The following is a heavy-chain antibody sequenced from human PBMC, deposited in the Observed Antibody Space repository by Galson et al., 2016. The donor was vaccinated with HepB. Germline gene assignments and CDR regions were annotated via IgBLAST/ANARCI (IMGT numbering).Heavy chain of an antibody. CDR1: GFSVSDSGLG. CDR2: IYWDDDK. V-gene: IGHV2-5*02. CDR3: AQRRVELWPYNL. Sequence: PALVKPTQTLTLTCTVSGFSVSDSGLGVGWIRQPPGKALEWLAVIYWDDDKRYNPSLRDRLAITKDTSKNQVVLTMANMDPVDTGTYYCAQRRVELWPYNLGGQGTLVAVSS. J-gene: IGHJ4*02. D-gene: IGHD5-24*01.